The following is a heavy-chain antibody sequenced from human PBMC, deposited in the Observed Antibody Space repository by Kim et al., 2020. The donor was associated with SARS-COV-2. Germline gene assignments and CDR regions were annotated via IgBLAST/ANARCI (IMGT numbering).Heavy chain of an antibody. Sequence: GGSLRLSCAASGFTFSDYWVHWVRKDPRKGLVWVSRIDRDGSTTTYADSVRGRFTISRDNAKNMVYLQMNSLRVEDTAVYYCARAPDCGGGSCFSYHYHGMDVWGQGTTVTVSS. CDR3: ARAPDCGGGSCFSYHYHGMDV. D-gene: IGHD2-15*01. V-gene: IGHV3-74*03. CDR1: GFTFSDYW. J-gene: IGHJ6*02. CDR2: IDRDGSTT.